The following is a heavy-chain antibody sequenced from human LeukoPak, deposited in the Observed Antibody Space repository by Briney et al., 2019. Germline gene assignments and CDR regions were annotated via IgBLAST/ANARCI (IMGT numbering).Heavy chain of an antibody. CDR2: ISYDGSNK. CDR3: ARSPPRWGSSSWLDY. Sequence: GRSLRLSCAASGFTFSSYGRHWVRQAPGKGLEWVAVISYDGSNKYYADSVKGRSTTSRDHSKNTLYLQMNRLRAEDTAVYYCARSPPRWGSSSWLDYWGQGTLVTVSS. J-gene: IGHJ4*02. V-gene: IGHV3-30*03. D-gene: IGHD6-13*01. CDR1: GFTFSSYG.